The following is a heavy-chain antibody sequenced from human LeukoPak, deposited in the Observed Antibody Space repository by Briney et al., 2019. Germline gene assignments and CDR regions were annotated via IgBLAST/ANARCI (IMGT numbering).Heavy chain of an antibody. CDR1: GFTFSSYG. CDR3: ARERTRYYDSSDAFDI. V-gene: IGHV3-33*01. J-gene: IGHJ3*02. Sequence: GGSLRLSCAASGFTFSSYGMHWVRQAPGKGLEWVAVIWYDGSNKYYADSVKGRFTISRDNSKNTLYLQMNSLRAEGTAVYYCARERTRYYDSSDAFDIWGQGTMVTVSS. CDR2: IWYDGSNK. D-gene: IGHD3-22*01.